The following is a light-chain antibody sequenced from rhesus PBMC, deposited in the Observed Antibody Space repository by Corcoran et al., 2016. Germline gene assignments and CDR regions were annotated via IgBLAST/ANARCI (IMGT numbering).Light chain of an antibody. V-gene: IGKV1-21*01. CDR1: QGISNW. Sequence: DIQMTQSPSSLSASVGDRVTITCHATQGISNWLAWYQQKPGETPKLLIYEASSLQSGIPSRFSGSGSGTDFTLTISSLQSEDFATYYCQHYYSTPYSFGQGTKVEIK. CDR3: QHYYSTPYS. CDR2: EAS. J-gene: IGKJ2*01.